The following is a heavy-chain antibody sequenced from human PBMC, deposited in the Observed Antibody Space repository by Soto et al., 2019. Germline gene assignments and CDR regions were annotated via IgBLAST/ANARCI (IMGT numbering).Heavy chain of an antibody. V-gene: IGHV2-5*02. CDR3: AHSPYSSSSYYFDY. CDR1: GFSLSTSGVG. J-gene: IGHJ4*02. CDR2: IYWDDDK. D-gene: IGHD6-6*01. Sequence: QITLKESGPTLVKPTQTLTLTCTFSGFSLSTSGVGVGWIRQPPGKALEWLALIYWDDDKRDSPFLKSRLTIXXXTXXNQVVLTMTTMDPVDTATYYCAHSPYSSSSYYFDYWGQGTLVTDSS.